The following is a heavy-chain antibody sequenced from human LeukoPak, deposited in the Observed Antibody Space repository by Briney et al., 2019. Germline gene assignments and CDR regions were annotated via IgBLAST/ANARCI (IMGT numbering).Heavy chain of an antibody. CDR3: ARDLGSGYYIDY. Sequence: PSETLSLTCTVSGGSTSSGDYYWTWIRQPPGKGLEWIGYIYYSGSTYYNPSLKSRVIISVDTSKNQFSLKLSSVTAADTAVYYCARDLGSGYYIDYWGQGTLVTVSS. D-gene: IGHD3-22*01. CDR1: GGSTSSGDYY. J-gene: IGHJ4*02. V-gene: IGHV4-30-4*08. CDR2: IYYSGST.